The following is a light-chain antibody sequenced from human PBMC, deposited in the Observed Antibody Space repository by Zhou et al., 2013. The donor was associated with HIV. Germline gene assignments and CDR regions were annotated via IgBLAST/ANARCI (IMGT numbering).Light chain of an antibody. J-gene: IGKJ1*01. Sequence: DIVLTQSPATLSLSPGERATLSCRASQNINNYLGWYQQRPGQAPRLLIYGASSRATGIPDRFSGSGSGTDFTLTISRLEPDDFASYYCQHYNHFPSTFGQGTKVEFK. CDR1: QNINNY. V-gene: IGKV3-11*01. CDR2: GAS. CDR3: QHYNHFPST.